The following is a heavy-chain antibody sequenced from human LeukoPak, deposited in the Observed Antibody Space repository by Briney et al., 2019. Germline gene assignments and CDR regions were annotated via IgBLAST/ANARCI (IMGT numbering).Heavy chain of an antibody. CDR3: ASSSDTAMVIDY. CDR2: IYRSRRT. J-gene: IGHJ4*02. CDR1: GGSISRGGYS. D-gene: IGHD5-18*01. V-gene: IGHV4-30-2*01. Sequence: SETLSLTCALSGGSISRGGYSRSWIRHPPGKGLEWIRYIYRSRRTYYNPSLKSRVTISVDRSKNQFSLKLSSVTAADTAVYYWASSSDTAMVIDYWGQGTLVTVSS.